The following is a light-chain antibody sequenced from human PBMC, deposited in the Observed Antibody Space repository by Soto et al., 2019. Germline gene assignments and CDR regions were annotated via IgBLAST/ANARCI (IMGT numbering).Light chain of an antibody. J-gene: IGLJ1*01. V-gene: IGLV1-40*01. CDR1: SANIGAGFD. Sequence: QSVLTQPPAVSGAPGQRVTFSCTGGSANIGAGFDIHWYQQLPGTAPKLLSYGSNIRPSGVPDRFSGSKSGTSASLAITGRQAEDEADYYWQAYDSSLSGYVFGTGTKVTVL. CDR2: GSN. CDR3: QAYDSSLSGYV.